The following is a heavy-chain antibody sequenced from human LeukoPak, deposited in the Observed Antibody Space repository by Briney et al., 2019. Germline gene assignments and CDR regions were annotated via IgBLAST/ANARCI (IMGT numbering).Heavy chain of an antibody. Sequence: GGSLRLSCAASGFTFSPYSMNWVRQAPGKGLEWVSSISGSSSYIYYADSVKGRFSISRDNAKNSLYLQMNSLRAEDTAVYYCTTDLGDYGDYVRCWGQGTLVTVSS. CDR3: TTDLGDYGDYVRC. V-gene: IGHV3-21*01. CDR1: GFTFSPYS. J-gene: IGHJ4*02. CDR2: ISGSSSYI. D-gene: IGHD4-17*01.